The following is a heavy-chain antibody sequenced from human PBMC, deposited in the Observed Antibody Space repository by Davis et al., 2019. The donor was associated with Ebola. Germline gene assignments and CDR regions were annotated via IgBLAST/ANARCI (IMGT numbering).Heavy chain of an antibody. CDR3: ARGNYCGSVTHAFDI. Sequence: HTGGSLRLSCAASGFAFSSYWMHWVRQAPGKGLVWVSRIHTDGSSTSYADSVKGRFTISRDNAKNTLYLQMNSLRAEDTAVYYCARGNYCGSVTHAFDIWGQGTMVTVSS. D-gene: IGHD3-10*01. CDR1: GFAFSSYW. CDR2: IHTDGSST. J-gene: IGHJ3*02. V-gene: IGHV3-74*01.